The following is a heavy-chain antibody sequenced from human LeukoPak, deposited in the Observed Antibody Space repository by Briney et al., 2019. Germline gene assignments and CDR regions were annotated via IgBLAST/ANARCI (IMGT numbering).Heavy chain of an antibody. CDR3: TTDSNAT. J-gene: IGHJ4*02. CDR2: IISKIDGGTT. D-gene: IGHD2-15*01. Sequence: GGSLRLSSANAGFTFCNARMSWVLQAPGKGLEWVGRIISKIDGGTTDYAAPVKGRFTISRDDSKSTLFLQMNSLKTEDTAVYYCTTDSNATWRRGTLVTVSS. V-gene: IGHV3-15*01. CDR1: GFTFCNAR.